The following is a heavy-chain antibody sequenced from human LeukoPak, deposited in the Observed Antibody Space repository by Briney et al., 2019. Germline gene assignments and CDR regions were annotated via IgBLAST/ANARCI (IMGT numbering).Heavy chain of an antibody. D-gene: IGHD6-19*01. V-gene: IGHV3-21*04. CDR3: AKGFLTVAGPAEYFQH. CDR2: ISSSSSYI. J-gene: IGHJ1*01. Sequence: KSGGSLRLSCAASGFTFSSYSMTWVRQAPGKGLEWVSSISSSSSYIYYADSVKGRFTISRDNAKNSLYLQMNSLRAEDTAVYYCAKGFLTVAGPAEYFQHWGQGTLVTVSS. CDR1: GFTFSSYS.